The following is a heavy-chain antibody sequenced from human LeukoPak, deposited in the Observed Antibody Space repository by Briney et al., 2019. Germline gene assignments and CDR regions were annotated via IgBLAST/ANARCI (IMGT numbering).Heavy chain of an antibody. V-gene: IGHV4-39*01. J-gene: IGHJ4*02. CDR1: GGSISSSSYY. CDR3: ASSASGYIDY. Sequence: PSETLSLTCTVSGGSISSSSYYWGWIRQPPGKGLEWIGSIYYSGSTYYNPSLKSRVTISVDTSKNQFSPKLSSVTAADTAVYYCASSASGYIDYWGQGTLVTVSS. CDR2: IYYSGST. D-gene: IGHD3-3*01.